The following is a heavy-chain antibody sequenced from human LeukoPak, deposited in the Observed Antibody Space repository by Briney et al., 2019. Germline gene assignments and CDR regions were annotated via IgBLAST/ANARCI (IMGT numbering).Heavy chain of an antibody. D-gene: IGHD3-22*01. V-gene: IGHV3-48*01. J-gene: IGHJ4*02. CDR1: GFMFSSYG. CDR2: IGPSGSNI. CDR3: ASTHYYDSSGYQL. Sequence: GGSLRLSCAASGFMFSSYGMNWVRQAPGKGLEWVSYIGPSGSNIYYADSVKGRFTISRDNAKDSLYLQMNSLRAEDTAVYYCASTHYYDSSGYQLWGQGTLVTVSS.